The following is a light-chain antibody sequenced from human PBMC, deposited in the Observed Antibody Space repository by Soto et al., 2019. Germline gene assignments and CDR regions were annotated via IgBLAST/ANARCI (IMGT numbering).Light chain of an antibody. Sequence: QSALTQPASVSGSPGQSITISCSGTPSDIGAYNYVSWYQHRPGKAPKVSIYDVTNRPSGVSSRFSGSKSGITASLTISGIQAEDEANYYCGSYTISSTLMIFGGGTKLTVL. CDR1: PSDIGAYNY. J-gene: IGLJ2*01. CDR3: GSYTISSTLMI. V-gene: IGLV2-14*03. CDR2: DVT.